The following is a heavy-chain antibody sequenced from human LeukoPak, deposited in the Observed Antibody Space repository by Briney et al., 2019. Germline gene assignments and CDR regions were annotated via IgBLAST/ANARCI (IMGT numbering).Heavy chain of an antibody. J-gene: IGHJ3*02. CDR2: INYDGTTT. CDR3: ARRDVFDI. Sequence: GGSLRLSCAASGFTFSNYWMHWVGQVPGKGLVWVSRINYDGTTTGYADSVKGRLTISRDNAKNTLYLQMNSLRAEDTAVYYCARRDVFDIWGQGTMVTVSS. CDR1: GFTFSNYW. V-gene: IGHV3-74*01.